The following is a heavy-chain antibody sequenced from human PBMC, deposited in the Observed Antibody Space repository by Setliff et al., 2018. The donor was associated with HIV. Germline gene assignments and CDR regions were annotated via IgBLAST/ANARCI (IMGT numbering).Heavy chain of an antibody. CDR3: ARAPELRGGVFNI. Sequence: PSETLSITCAVSGGSISTINWWNWVRQPPGKGLEWIGEIYHTGSTHYNPSLKSRLTISVDKSKNQFSLKLSSVTVADTAVYYCARAPELRGGVFNIWGQGTMVTVSS. V-gene: IGHV4-4*02. CDR2: IYHTGST. D-gene: IGHD1-7*01. J-gene: IGHJ3*02. CDR1: GGSISTINW.